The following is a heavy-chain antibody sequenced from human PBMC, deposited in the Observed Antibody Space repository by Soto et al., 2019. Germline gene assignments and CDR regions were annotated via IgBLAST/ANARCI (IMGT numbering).Heavy chain of an antibody. CDR2: ISRYGDIT. D-gene: IGHD3-22*01. Sequence: GGSLRLSCAASGFTFNIYSMTWVRQAPGKGLEWVSAISRYGDITYYADSVEGRFTISRDNSKNTLYLQMNSLRAEDTAVYYCAKDRYLDHDSRGYLFDNWGQGTLVTVSS. CDR1: GFTFNIYS. V-gene: IGHV3-23*01. CDR3: AKDRYLDHDSRGYLFDN. J-gene: IGHJ4*02.